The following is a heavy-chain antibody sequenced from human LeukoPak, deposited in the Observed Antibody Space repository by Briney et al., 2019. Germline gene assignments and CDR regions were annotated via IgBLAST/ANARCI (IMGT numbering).Heavy chain of an antibody. CDR1: GGSISSGSYY. CDR2: IYTSGST. D-gene: IGHD6-13*01. J-gene: IGHJ4*02. CDR3: ARIFMYSSSWSFGY. Sequence: TPSETLSLTCTVSGGSISSGSYYWSWIRQPAGKGLEWIGRIYTSGSTNYNPSLKSRVTISVDTSKNQFSLKLSSVTAADTAVYYCARIFMYSSSWSFGYWGQGTLVTVSS. V-gene: IGHV4-61*02.